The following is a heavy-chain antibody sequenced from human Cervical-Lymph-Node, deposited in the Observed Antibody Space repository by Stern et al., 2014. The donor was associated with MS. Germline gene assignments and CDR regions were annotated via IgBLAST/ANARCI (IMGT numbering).Heavy chain of an antibody. V-gene: IGHV1-69*01. D-gene: IGHD6-13*01. CDR1: GGTFSKFP. CDR2: IFPVFGTP. CDR3: ALSSETSDRWYSLGYDL. J-gene: IGHJ5*02. Sequence: VQLVESGAEVTKPGASVKVSCKASGGTFSKFPGSWVRQAPGQGLEWMGVIFPVFGTPTYAQEFRGRVTITADVSTSTVYMELSSLRSDDTAVYYCALSSETSDRWYSLGYDLWGQGTLVTVSS.